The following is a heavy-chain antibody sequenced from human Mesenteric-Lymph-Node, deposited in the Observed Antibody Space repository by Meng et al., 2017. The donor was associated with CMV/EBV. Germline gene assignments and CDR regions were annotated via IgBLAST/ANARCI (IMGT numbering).Heavy chain of an antibody. CDR2: IRSKANSYAT. J-gene: IGHJ4*02. CDR3: VVGARGYYFDY. V-gene: IGHV3-73*01. CDR1: GFTFDDYS. Sequence: GESLKISCTASGFTFDDYSMSWVRQASGKGLEWVGRIRSKANSYATAYAASVKGRFTISRDDSKNTAYLQMNSLKTEDTAVYYCVVGARGYYFDYWGQGTLVTVSS. D-gene: IGHD1-26*01.